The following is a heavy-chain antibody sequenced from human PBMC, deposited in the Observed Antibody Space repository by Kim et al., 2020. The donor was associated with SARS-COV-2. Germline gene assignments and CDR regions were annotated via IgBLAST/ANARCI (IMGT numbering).Heavy chain of an antibody. CDR2: INPDSGGT. J-gene: IGHJ5*02. Sequence: ASVKVSCKASGYTFTGYYIHWVRQAPGQGLEWVGRINPDSGGTNYAQRFQGRVTMTRDTSITTVYMELSGLRSDDTAVYYCARDRVTARHFWFDPWGQGTLVIVSS. V-gene: IGHV1-2*06. D-gene: IGHD6-6*01. CDR3: ARDRVTARHFWFDP. CDR1: GYTFTGYY.